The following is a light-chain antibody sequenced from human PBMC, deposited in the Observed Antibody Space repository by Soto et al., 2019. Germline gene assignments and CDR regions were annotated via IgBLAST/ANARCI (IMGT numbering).Light chain of an antibody. Sequence: EIVMTQSPATLSVSPGERATLSCRASQSVSNNLAWYQQKPGQAPRLLIYGASTRATGIPARFSGSGSGTEFTLTISSLEPEDFALYYCQQHINWPLTFGGGTKVDIK. V-gene: IGKV3-15*01. CDR2: GAS. CDR1: QSVSNN. CDR3: QQHINWPLT. J-gene: IGKJ4*01.